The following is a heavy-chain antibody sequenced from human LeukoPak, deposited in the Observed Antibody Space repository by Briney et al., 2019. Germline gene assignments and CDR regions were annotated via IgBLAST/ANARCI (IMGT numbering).Heavy chain of an antibody. CDR1: GFTFGGYA. V-gene: IGHV3-23*01. CDR3: AKGRGGYCSGGSCYGYYFDY. Sequence: GGSLRLSCAASGFTFGGYAMSWVRQAPGKGMEWVSAISGSGGSTYYADSVKGRFTISRDNSKNTLYLQMNSLRAEDTAVYYCAKGRGGYCSGGSCYGYYFDYWGQGTLVTVSS. J-gene: IGHJ4*02. CDR2: ISGSGGST. D-gene: IGHD2-15*01.